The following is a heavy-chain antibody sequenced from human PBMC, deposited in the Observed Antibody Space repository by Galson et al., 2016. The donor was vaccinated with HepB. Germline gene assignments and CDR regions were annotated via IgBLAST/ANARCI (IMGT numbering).Heavy chain of an antibody. CDR1: GFTFSTYA. Sequence: SLRLSCAASGFTFSTYALHWVRQAPGKGLEWVSYISGSSGTTGYAASVKGRFTISRDNSKNILYLQMDSLRTEDTALYYCARDDYSGGRGSPDYWGQGTLVTVS. D-gene: IGHD4/OR15-4a*01. V-gene: IGHV3-23*01. J-gene: IGHJ4*02. CDR3: ARDDYSGGRGSPDY. CDR2: ISGSSGTT.